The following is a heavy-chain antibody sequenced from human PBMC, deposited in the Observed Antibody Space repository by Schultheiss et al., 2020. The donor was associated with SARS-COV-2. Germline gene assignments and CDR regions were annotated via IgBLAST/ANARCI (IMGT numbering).Heavy chain of an antibody. Sequence: GGSLRLSCAASGFTFSSYAMSWVRQAPGKGLEWVSAISGSGCSTYYADSVKGRFTISRDNSKNTLYLQMNSLRAEDTAVYYCAKSGKYSYGWYYYYGMDVWGQGTTVTVSS. CDR2: ISGSGCST. V-gene: IGHV3-23*01. D-gene: IGHD5-18*01. CDR3: AKSGKYSYGWYYYYGMDV. CDR1: GFTFSSYA. J-gene: IGHJ6*02.